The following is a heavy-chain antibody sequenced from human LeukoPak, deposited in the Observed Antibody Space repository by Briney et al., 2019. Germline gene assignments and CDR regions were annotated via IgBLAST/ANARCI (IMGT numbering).Heavy chain of an antibody. Sequence: ASVKVSCKASGYTFTIYGISWVRQAPGQGLEWMGWISAYNGNTNYAQKLQGRVTMTTDTSTSTAYMELRSLRSDDTAVYYCARDALRAGPEGFYDYVWGSYADPWGQGTLVTVSS. CDR1: GYTFTIYG. V-gene: IGHV1-18*01. CDR2: ISAYNGNT. J-gene: IGHJ5*02. CDR3: ARDALRAGPEGFYDYVWGSYADP. D-gene: IGHD3-16*01.